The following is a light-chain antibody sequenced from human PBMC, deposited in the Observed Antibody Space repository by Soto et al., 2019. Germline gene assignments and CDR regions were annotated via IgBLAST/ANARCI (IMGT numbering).Light chain of an antibody. Sequence: QSALTQPASVSGSPGQSITISCTGTSSDVGGYNYVSWYQQHPGKAPKLMIYEVSNRPSGVSNRFSGSKSGNTASLTIFGVQAEEEADYYCSSYTSSSTVVFGGGTKVTVL. CDR2: EVS. CDR1: SSDVGGYNY. J-gene: IGLJ2*01. CDR3: SSYTSSSTVV. V-gene: IGLV2-14*01.